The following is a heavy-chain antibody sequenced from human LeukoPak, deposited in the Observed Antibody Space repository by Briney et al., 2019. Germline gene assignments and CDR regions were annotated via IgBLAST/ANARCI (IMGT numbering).Heavy chain of an antibody. D-gene: IGHD5-12*01. V-gene: IGHV3-48*03. CDR2: ISNSGSTI. CDR1: GFTFSSYE. CDR3: ARDLIVAGRYFDY. J-gene: IGHJ4*02. Sequence: GGSLRLSCAASGFTFSSYEMNWVRQAPGKGLEWVSYISNSGSTIYYADSVKGRFTISRDNAKNSLYLQMNSLRAEDTAVYYCARDLIVAGRYFDYWGQGTLVTVSS.